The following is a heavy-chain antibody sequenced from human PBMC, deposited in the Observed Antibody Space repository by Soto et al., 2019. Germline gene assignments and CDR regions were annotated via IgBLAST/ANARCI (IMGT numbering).Heavy chain of an antibody. Sequence: EVQLLESGGGLVQPGGSLRLSCAASGFTFSSYAMSWVRQAPGKGLEWVSAISGSGGSTYYADSVKGRFTISRDNSKNTLCLQMNSLRAEDTAVYYCAKFRYYYDSSGYTDYWGQGTLVTVSS. D-gene: IGHD3-22*01. CDR3: AKFRYYYDSSGYTDY. CDR1: GFTFSSYA. V-gene: IGHV3-23*01. J-gene: IGHJ4*02. CDR2: ISGSGGST.